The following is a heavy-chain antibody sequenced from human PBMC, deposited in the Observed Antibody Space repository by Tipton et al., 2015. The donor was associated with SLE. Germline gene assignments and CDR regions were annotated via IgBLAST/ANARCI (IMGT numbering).Heavy chain of an antibody. CDR2: INHSGST. CDR3: ARGVKLEGYFDY. Sequence: LRLSCAVYGGSFSGYYWSWIRQPPGKGLEWIGEINHSGSTNYNPSLKSRVTISVDTSKNQFSLKLSSVTAADTAVYYCARGVKLEGYFDYWGQGTLVTVSS. J-gene: IGHJ4*02. D-gene: IGHD3-3*01. CDR1: GGSFSGYY. V-gene: IGHV4-34*01.